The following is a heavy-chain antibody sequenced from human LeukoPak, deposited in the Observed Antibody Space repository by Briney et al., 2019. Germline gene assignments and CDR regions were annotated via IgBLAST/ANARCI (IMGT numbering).Heavy chain of an antibody. CDR2: ISSSSNYI. CDR3: VRDMTRVTTCYLQH. J-gene: IGHJ1*01. V-gene: IGHV3-21*01. D-gene: IGHD4-17*01. Sequence: GGSLRLSCAASGFTFSSYSMNWVRQAPGKGLEWVSSISSSSNYIYYADSVKGRFTISRDNAKNSLYLQMNSLRAEDTAVYYCVRDMTRVTTCYLQHWGQGTLVTVSS. CDR1: GFTFSSYS.